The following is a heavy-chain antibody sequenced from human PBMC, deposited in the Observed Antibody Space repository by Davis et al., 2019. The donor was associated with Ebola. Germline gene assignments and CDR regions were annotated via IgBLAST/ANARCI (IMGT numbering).Heavy chain of an antibody. CDR2: INPNSGGT. CDR3: ARDRPGLFRGVYGMDV. Sequence: AASVKVSCKASGYTFTGYYMHWVRQAPGQGLEWMGWINPNSGGTNYAQKFQGWVTMTRDTSISTAYMELSRLRSDDTAVYYCARDRPGLFRGVYGMDVWGQGTTVTVSS. J-gene: IGHJ6*02. V-gene: IGHV1-2*04. D-gene: IGHD3-10*01. CDR1: GYTFTGYY.